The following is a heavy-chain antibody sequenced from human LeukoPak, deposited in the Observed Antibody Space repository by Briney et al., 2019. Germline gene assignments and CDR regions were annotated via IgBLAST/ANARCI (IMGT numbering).Heavy chain of an antibody. CDR3: ARDRGRGSGYLWRDPFDI. J-gene: IGHJ3*02. D-gene: IGHD3-22*01. V-gene: IGHV3-48*03. Sequence: GGSLRLSCAASGFTFSSYEMNWVRQAPGKGLEGVSYISSSGSTIYYADSVKGRFTISRDNAKNSLYLQMNSLRAEDTAVYYCARDRGRGSGYLWRDPFDIWGQGTMVTVSS. CDR2: ISSSGSTI. CDR1: GFTFSSYE.